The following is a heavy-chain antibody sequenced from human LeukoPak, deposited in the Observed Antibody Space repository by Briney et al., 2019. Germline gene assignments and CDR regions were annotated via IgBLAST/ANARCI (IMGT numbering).Heavy chain of an antibody. CDR1: GFTFSSYW. Sequence: GGSLRLSCAASGFTFSSYWMHWVRQAPGKGLVWVSRINSDGSSTSYADSVKGRFTISRDNAKNTLYLQMNSLRAEDTAVYYCARAPYDSSGYSIDYWGQGTLVTVSS. D-gene: IGHD3-22*01. J-gene: IGHJ4*02. V-gene: IGHV3-74*01. CDR2: INSDGSST. CDR3: ARAPYDSSGYSIDY.